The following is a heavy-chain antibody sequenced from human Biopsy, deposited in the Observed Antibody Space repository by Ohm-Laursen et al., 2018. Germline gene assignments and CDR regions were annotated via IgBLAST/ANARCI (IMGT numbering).Heavy chain of an antibody. V-gene: IGHV3-72*01. Sequence: SLRLSCTASVFSFSDNYKDWVRHAPGKGLEGVGRIRDKANSYTTDYAASVNGRFTISSDDSKNSLYLQMNSQKAEDTALYYCARAGRYCSGGGCYSWFDSWGQGTLVTVSS. CDR2: IRDKANSYTT. CDR3: ARAGRYCSGGGCYSWFDS. CDR1: VFSFSDNY. J-gene: IGHJ5*01. D-gene: IGHD2-15*01.